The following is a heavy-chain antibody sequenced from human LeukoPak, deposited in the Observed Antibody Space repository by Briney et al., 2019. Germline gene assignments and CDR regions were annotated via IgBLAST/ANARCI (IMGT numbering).Heavy chain of an antibody. CDR2: IVVGSGNT. D-gene: IGHD4-17*01. J-gene: IGHJ6*02. CDR1: GFTFTNSA. CDR3: AAATFTDGDLPGYYYYGMDV. Sequence: SVKVSCKASGFTFTNSAMQWVRQARGQRLEWIGRIVVGSGNTDYAQRFQEGVTISRDMSTSTAYMELSSLRSEDTAVYYCAAATFTDGDLPGYYYYGMDVWGQGTTVTVSS. V-gene: IGHV1-58*02.